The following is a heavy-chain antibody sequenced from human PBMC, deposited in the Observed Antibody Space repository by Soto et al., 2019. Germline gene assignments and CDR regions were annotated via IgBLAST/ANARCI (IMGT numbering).Heavy chain of an antibody. CDR1: GGTFSSYA. Sequence: QVQLVQSGAEVKKPGSSVKVSCKAAGGTFSSYAISWVRQAPGQGLEWMGGIIPIFGTANYAQKFQGRVTITADESTSTAYMELSSLRSEDTAVYYCARVGYSYKLTNYFDYWGQGTLVTVSS. J-gene: IGHJ4*02. CDR3: ARVGYSYKLTNYFDY. CDR2: IIPIFGTA. D-gene: IGHD5-18*01. V-gene: IGHV1-69*01.